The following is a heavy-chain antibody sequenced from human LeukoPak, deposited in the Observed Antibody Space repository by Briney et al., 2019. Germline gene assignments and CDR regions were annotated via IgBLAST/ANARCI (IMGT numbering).Heavy chain of an antibody. CDR3: ANENYYGSGSYADH. D-gene: IGHD3-10*01. V-gene: IGHV3-30*18. CDR2: ISYDGSNT. J-gene: IGHJ4*02. CDR1: GFTFNNYG. Sequence: GRSLRLSCAASGFTFNNYGMHWVRQAPGKGLEWVAIISYDGSNTYYADSVKGRFTISRDNSKNTLYLHMNSLRAEDTAVYYCANENYYGSGSYADHWGQGTLVTVSS.